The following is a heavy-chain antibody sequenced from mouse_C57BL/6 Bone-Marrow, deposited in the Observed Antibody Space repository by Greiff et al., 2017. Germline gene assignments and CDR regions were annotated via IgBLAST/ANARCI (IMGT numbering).Heavy chain of an antibody. V-gene: IGHV1-59*01. Sequence: QVQLQQPGAALVRPGTSVKLSCKASGYTFTSYWMHWVKQRPGQGLEWIGVIDPSDSYTNYNQKFKGKATLTVDTSSSTAYMQLSSLTSEDSAVYYCARPSFENWGQGTLVTVSA. CDR2: IDPSDSYT. J-gene: IGHJ3*01. CDR1: GYTFTSYW. CDR3: ARPSFEN.